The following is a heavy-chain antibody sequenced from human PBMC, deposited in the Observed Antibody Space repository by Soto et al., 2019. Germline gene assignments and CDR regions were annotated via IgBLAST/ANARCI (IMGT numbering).Heavy chain of an antibody. CDR3: AKTLGFGELFYYYGMDV. CDR2: ISYDGSNK. D-gene: IGHD3-10*01. CDR1: GFTFSSYG. J-gene: IGHJ6*02. Sequence: HPGGSLRLSCAASGFTFSSYGMRWVRQAPGKGLEWVAVISYDGSNKYYADSVKGRFTISRDNSKNTLYLQMNSLRAEDTAVYYCAKTLGFGELFYYYGMDVWGQGTTVTVSS. V-gene: IGHV3-30*18.